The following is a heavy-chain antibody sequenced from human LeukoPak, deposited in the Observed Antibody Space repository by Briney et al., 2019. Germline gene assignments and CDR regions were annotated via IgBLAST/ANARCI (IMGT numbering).Heavy chain of an antibody. CDR3: ARGQHPYYYYHMDV. CDR1: GGSFSGYY. CDR2: INHSGST. V-gene: IGHV4-34*01. D-gene: IGHD2-2*01. Sequence: TSETLSLTCAVYGGSFSGYYWSWIRQPPGKGLEWIGEINHSGSTNYNPSLKSRVTISVDTSKNQFSLKLSSVTAADTAVYYCARGQHPYYYYHMDVWGKGTTVTVSS. J-gene: IGHJ6*03.